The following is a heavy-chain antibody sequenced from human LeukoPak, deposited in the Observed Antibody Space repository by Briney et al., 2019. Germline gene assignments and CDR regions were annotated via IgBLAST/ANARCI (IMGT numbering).Heavy chain of an antibody. CDR3: ASYYGDYVTDY. D-gene: IGHD4-17*01. J-gene: IGHJ4*02. Sequence: GGSLRLSCAVSGFTFSSYGMHWVRQAPGKGLEWVVVISYDGSNKYYADSVKGRFTISTDNAKNLLYLQMNSLTAEDTAVYYCASYYGDYVTDYWGQGTLVTVSS. V-gene: IGHV3-30*03. CDR1: GFTFSSYG. CDR2: ISYDGSNK.